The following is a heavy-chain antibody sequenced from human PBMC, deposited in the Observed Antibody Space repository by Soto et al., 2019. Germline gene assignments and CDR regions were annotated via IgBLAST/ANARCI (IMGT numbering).Heavy chain of an antibody. J-gene: IGHJ4*02. CDR2: MNPNSGNT. D-gene: IGHD3-22*01. Sequence: QVQLVQSGAEVKKPGSSVKVSCKASGGTFSNSALSWVRQAAGQGLEWMGWMNPNSGNTGYAQQFQGRVTMTRSNSVSTAYMELTGLRSEDTAVYYCARGHNYYDSSGYYGDWGQGTLVTVSS. CDR3: ARGHNYYDSSGYYGD. V-gene: IGHV1-8*02. CDR1: GGTFSNSA.